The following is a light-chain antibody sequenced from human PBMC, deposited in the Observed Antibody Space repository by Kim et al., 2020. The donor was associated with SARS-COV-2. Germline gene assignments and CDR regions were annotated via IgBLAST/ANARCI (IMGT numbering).Light chain of an antibody. J-gene: IGKJ2*01. V-gene: IGKV1-33*01. CDR1: QDITFY. Sequence: SAFVGDSVNITCQASQDITFYLNWYQQKPGNPPKLLIYDASNLEGGVPSRFSGSGFGTDFTLTISSLQPEDLATYYCQHYDNFPHTFGQGAKLEI. CDR3: QHYDNFPHT. CDR2: DAS.